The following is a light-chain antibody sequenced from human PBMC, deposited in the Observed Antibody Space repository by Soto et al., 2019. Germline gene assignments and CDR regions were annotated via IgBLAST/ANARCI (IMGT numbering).Light chain of an antibody. CDR1: QSISSW. V-gene: IGKV1-5*01. CDR2: DAS. Sequence: DIQMTQSPSTRSASVGDRVTITCRASQSISSWLAWYQQKPGKAPKLLIYDASSLESGVPLRFSGSGSGTEFTLTISSLQPDDFATYYCQQYNSYSGTFGQGTKLEIK. J-gene: IGKJ2*01. CDR3: QQYNSYSGT.